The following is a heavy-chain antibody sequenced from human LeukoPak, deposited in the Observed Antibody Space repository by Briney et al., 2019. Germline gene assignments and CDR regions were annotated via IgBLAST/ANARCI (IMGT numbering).Heavy chain of an antibody. J-gene: IGHJ3*02. D-gene: IGHD3-22*01. Sequence: GGSLRLSCAASGFTVSSNYMTWVRQAPGKGLEWVSVIYSSGTTFYAESVKGRFTVSRDNSKNTLYLQMSSLRVEDTAVYYCARFPQWGHDSSGAFDIWGQGTMVTVSS. CDR2: IYSSGTT. V-gene: IGHV3-53*01. CDR3: ARFPQWGHDSSGAFDI. CDR1: GFTVSSNY.